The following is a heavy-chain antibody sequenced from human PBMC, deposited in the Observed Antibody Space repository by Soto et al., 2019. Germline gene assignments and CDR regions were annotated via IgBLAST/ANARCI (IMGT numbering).Heavy chain of an antibody. J-gene: IGHJ4*02. CDR3: ARDSASYSVTFHY. CDR2: IYYSGST. Sequence: SETLSLTCTVSGGSVSSGSYYWSWIRQPPGKGLEWIGYIYYSGSTNYNPSLKSRVTISVDTSKNQFSLKLSSVTAADTAVYYCARDSASYSVTFHYCGQGTLVTVSA. V-gene: IGHV4-61*01. D-gene: IGHD1-26*01. CDR1: GGSVSSGSYY.